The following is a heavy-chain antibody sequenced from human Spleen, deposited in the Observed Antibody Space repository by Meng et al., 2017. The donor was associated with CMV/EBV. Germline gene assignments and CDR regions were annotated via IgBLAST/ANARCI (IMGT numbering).Heavy chain of an antibody. V-gene: IGHV1-8*03. J-gene: IGHJ4*02. CDR3: ARGRYYDFWSGYHYTLDY. CDR1: TLTSYD. CDR2: MNTNSGNS. Sequence: TLTSYDSNWERQATGQGLEWMGVMNTNSGNSDYAQKFQGRVTITRNTSISTAYMELSSLRSEDTAVYYCARGRYYDFWSGYHYTLDYWGQGTLVTVSS. D-gene: IGHD3-3*01.